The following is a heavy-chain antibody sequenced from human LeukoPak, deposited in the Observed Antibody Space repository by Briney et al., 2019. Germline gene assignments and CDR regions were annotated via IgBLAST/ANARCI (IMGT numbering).Heavy chain of an antibody. D-gene: IGHD3-10*01. CDR2: ISSSSSYT. CDR1: GFTFSDYY. V-gene: IGHV3-11*05. Sequence: PGGSLRLSCAASGFTFSDYYMSWIRQAPGKGLEWVSYISSSSSYTNYADSVKGRFTISRDNAKNSLYLQMNSLRAEDTAVYYCARDPGFGELTYNWFDPWGQGTLVTVSS. CDR3: ARDPGFGELTYNWFDP. J-gene: IGHJ5*02.